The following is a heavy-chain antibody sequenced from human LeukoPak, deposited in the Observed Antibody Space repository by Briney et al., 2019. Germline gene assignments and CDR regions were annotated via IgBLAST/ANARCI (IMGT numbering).Heavy chain of an antibody. CDR3: ATSTLILRLIFDY. J-gene: IGHJ4*02. D-gene: IGHD4-17*01. CDR1: GFTFSNYA. V-gene: IGHV3-30*04. Sequence: PGGSLRLSCAASGFTFSNYAMHWVRQAPGKGLEWVTLISYDGNNKYYPGSVKGRFTISRDNSKNTLYLQMNSLRAEDTAVYYCATSTLILRLIFDYWGQGTLVTVSS. CDR2: ISYDGNNK.